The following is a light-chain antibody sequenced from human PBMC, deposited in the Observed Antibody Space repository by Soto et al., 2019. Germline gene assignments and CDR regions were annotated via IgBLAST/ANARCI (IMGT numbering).Light chain of an antibody. CDR2: KAS. Sequence: DIQMTQSPSTLSASVGDRVTITCRASQSISSWLAWYQQKPGKAPKLLIYKASSLESGVPSRFSGSGSGTEFTRTISSLQPDDFATYYCQQYNSYPTFGQGTKVDIK. CDR3: QQYNSYPT. CDR1: QSISSW. V-gene: IGKV1-5*03. J-gene: IGKJ1*01.